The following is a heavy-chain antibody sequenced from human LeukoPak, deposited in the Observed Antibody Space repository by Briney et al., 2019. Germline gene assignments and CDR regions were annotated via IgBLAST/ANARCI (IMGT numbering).Heavy chain of an antibody. V-gene: IGHV3-49*04. CDR2: VRSYAYGGTT. D-gene: IGHD6-19*01. CDR1: GFTFGDYC. CDR3: TRGETVPGAWYYFDY. Sequence: GGSLRLSCTASGFTFGDYCMSWVRQAPGKGLEWVGFVRSYAYGGTTEYAASVNGRFTISRDNSKSIAYLQMNSLEIEDTAVYYCTRGETVPGAWYYFDYWGQGALVTVSS. J-gene: IGHJ4*02.